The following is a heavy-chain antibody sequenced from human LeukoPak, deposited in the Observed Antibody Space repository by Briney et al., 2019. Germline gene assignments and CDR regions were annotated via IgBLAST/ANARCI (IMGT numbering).Heavy chain of an antibody. D-gene: IGHD2-15*01. J-gene: IGHJ3*02. Sequence: GGSLRLSCAAPGFTFSRYWMSWVRQAPGKGLEWVANIEQDGSEKYYVDSVKGRFTISRDNAKNSLYLQMNSLRAGDTAVYYCAREFCSGANCYPMGAFDMWGQGTMVTVSS. CDR1: GFTFSRYW. V-gene: IGHV3-7*01. CDR3: AREFCSGANCYPMGAFDM. CDR2: IEQDGSEK.